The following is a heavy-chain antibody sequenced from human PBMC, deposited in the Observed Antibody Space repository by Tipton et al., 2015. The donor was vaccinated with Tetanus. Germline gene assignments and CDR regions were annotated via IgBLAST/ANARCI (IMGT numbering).Heavy chain of an antibody. CDR2: IYYSGST. CDR3: ARAYDFWSGHLDF. Sequence: TLSLTCTVSGGSVRSTNSYWSWLRQPPGKGLEWIGSIYYSGSTYYNPSLKSRVTISVDTSKNQFSLKLSSVAAADTAVYYCARAYDFWSGHLDFWGQGTLVTVSS. CDR1: GGSVRSTNSY. J-gene: IGHJ4*02. V-gene: IGHV4-39*07. D-gene: IGHD3-3*01.